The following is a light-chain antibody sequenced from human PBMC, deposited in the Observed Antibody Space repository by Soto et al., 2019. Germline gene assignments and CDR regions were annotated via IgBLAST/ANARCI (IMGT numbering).Light chain of an antibody. CDR3: CSYAGSRTFV. CDR1: SSDVGTYNL. CDR2: EGT. V-gene: IGLV2-23*01. J-gene: IGLJ1*01. Sequence: QSALTQPASVSGSPGQSITFSCTGTSSDVGTYNLVSWYQQHPGKAPKLMIYEGTKRPSGISSRFSGSKSGNTASLTISGLQTEDEADYYCCSYAGSRTFVFGTGTKLTVL.